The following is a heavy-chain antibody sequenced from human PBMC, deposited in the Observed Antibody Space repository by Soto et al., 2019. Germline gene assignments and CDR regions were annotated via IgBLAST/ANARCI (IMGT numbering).Heavy chain of an antibody. Sequence: QVQLVESGGGVVQPGRSLRLSCAASGFTFSSYGMHWVRQAPGKGLEWVAVISYDGSNKYYADSVKGRFTISRDNSKKTLYRQMNSLRAEDTGVYYCAKDALEGGGFDYWGQGTLVTVSS. CDR3: AKDALEGGGFDY. J-gene: IGHJ4*02. CDR2: ISYDGSNK. CDR1: GFTFSSYG. V-gene: IGHV3-30*18. D-gene: IGHD3-16*01.